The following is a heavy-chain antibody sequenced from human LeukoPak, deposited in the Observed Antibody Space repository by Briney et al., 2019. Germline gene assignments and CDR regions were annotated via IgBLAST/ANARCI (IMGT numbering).Heavy chain of an antibody. V-gene: IGHV4-34*01. J-gene: IGHJ6*02. CDR3: ARGPRQRYYYYYGMDV. CDR1: GGSFSGYY. Sequence: PSETLSLTCAVYGGSFSGYYWSWLRQPPGKGLEWIGEINHSGSTNYDPSLKSRVTISVDTSKNQFSLKLSSVTAADTAVYYCARGPRQRYYYYYGMDVWGQGTTVTVSS. CDR2: INHSGST. D-gene: IGHD6-25*01.